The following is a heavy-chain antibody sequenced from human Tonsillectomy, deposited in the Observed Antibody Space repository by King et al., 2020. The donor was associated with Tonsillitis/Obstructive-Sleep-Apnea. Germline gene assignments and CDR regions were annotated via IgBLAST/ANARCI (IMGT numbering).Heavy chain of an antibody. CDR2: ISYSGNT. CDR3: ANFKLGSAYPTYYYYMDV. J-gene: IGHJ6*03. D-gene: IGHD1-26*01. Sequence: LQLQESGPGLVKPSETLSLTCTVSGGSISSYYWSWIRQPPGKGLEWIGYISYSGNTNYNPSLKSRVTISIDTSKNHFSLKLSSVTAADTAVYYCANFKLGSAYPTYYYYMDVWGKGTTVTVS. V-gene: IGHV4-59*08. CDR1: GGSISSYY.